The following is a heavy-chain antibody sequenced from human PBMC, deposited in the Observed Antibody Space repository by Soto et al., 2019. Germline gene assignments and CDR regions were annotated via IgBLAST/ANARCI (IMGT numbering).Heavy chain of an antibody. CDR3: AKPRGSGWDYYYYGMDV. Sequence: GGSLRLSCAASGFTFSSYGMHWVRQAPGKGLEWVAVISYDGSNKYYADSVKGRFTISRANSKNTLYLQMNSLRAEDTAVYYCAKPRGSGWDYYYYGMDVWGQGTTVTVSS. V-gene: IGHV3-30*18. CDR2: ISYDGSNK. CDR1: GFTFSSYG. D-gene: IGHD6-19*01. J-gene: IGHJ6*02.